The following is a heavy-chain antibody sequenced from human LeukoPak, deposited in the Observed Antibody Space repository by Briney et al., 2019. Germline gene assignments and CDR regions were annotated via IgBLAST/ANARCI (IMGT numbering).Heavy chain of an antibody. Sequence: GGSLRLSCAASGFTFSSYSMNWVRQAPGKGLEWVSSISSSSSYIYYADSVKGRFTISGDNAKNSLYLQMNSLRAEDTAVYYCARDFRPTSYYDSSGYFLWGQGTLVTVSS. CDR1: GFTFSSYS. J-gene: IGHJ4*02. V-gene: IGHV3-21*01. D-gene: IGHD3-22*01. CDR2: ISSSSSYI. CDR3: ARDFRPTSYYDSSGYFL.